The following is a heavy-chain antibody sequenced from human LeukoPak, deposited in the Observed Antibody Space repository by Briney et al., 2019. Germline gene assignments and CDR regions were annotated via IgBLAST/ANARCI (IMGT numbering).Heavy chain of an antibody. J-gene: IGHJ4*02. CDR1: GFSFSSYG. V-gene: IGHV3-33*01. CDR3: ARGLTTGWYSLN. CDR2: IWFDGSNK. D-gene: IGHD6-19*01. Sequence: GGSLRLSCAASGFSFSSYGMHWVRQAPGKGLEWVAVIWFDGSNKYYADSVKGRFTISRDNSKNTLYLQMNSLRAEDTALYYCARGLTTGWYSLNWGQGTLVTFSS.